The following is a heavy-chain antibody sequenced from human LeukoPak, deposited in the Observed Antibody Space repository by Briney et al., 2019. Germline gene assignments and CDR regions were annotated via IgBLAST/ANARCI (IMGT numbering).Heavy chain of an antibody. CDR1: GYTFTGYA. D-gene: IGHD3-10*01. V-gene: IGHV1-3*01. CDR3: AKQEPDYYGSGSYLYYYYGMDV. CDR2: INAGNGNT. J-gene: IGHJ6*02. Sequence: ASVKVSRKASGYTFTGYAMHWVRQAPGQRLEWMGWINAGNGNTKYSQKFQGRVTITRDTSASTAYMELSSLRSEDTAVYYCAKQEPDYYGSGSYLYYYYGMDVWGQGTTVTVSS.